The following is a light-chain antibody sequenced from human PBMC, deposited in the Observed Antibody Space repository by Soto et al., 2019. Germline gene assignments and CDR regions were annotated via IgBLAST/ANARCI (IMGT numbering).Light chain of an antibody. CDR2: KAS. CDR1: QSISSW. Sequence: DIQMTQSPSTLSASVGDRVTITCWASQSISSWLAWYQQKPGKAPKLLIYKASSLESGVPSRFSGSGSGTEFTLTISSLQPDDFATYYCQQYNSYLGTFGQGTKVDIK. J-gene: IGKJ1*01. CDR3: QQYNSYLGT. V-gene: IGKV1-5*03.